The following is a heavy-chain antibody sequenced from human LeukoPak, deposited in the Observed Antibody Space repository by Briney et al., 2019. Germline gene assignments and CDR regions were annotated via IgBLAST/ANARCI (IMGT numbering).Heavy chain of an antibody. J-gene: IGHJ5*02. CDR1: GYTFTSYY. CDR3: ARLLYDSSGYYYGWFDP. Sequence: ASVKVSCKASGYTFTSYYMHWVRQAPGQGLEWMGIINPSGGSTSYARKFQGRVTMTRDTSTSTAYMELSSLRSEDTAVYYCARLLYDSSGYYYGWFDPWGQGTLVTVSS. V-gene: IGHV1-46*01. D-gene: IGHD3-22*01. CDR2: INPSGGST.